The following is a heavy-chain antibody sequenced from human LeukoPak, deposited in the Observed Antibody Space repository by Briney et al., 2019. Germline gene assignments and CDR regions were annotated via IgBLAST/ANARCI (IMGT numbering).Heavy chain of an antibody. CDR1: GFTFSRYA. V-gene: IGHV3-23*01. Sequence: GGSLRLSCAASGFTFSRYAMSWVRQAPGKGLEWVSVISGSGGSTFYADSVKGRFTISRDNSKNTLYLQMNSLRAEDTAVYYCAKDPMVRGLTYDSWGQGTLVTVSS. D-gene: IGHD3-10*01. CDR2: ISGSGGST. J-gene: IGHJ4*02. CDR3: AKDPMVRGLTYDS.